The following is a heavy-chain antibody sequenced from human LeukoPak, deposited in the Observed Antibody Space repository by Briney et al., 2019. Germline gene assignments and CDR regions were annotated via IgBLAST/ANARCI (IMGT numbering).Heavy chain of an antibody. CDR2: IYSGGST. D-gene: IGHD6-6*01. CDR3: AREKVAARPRYYYYYGMDV. J-gene: IGHJ6*02. Sequence: GGSLRLSCAASGFTVSSNYMSWVRQAPGKGLEWVSVIYSGGSTYYADSVKGRFTISRDNSKNTLYLQMNSLRAEDTAVYYCAREKVAARPRYYYYYGMDVWGQGTTVTVSS. CDR1: GFTVSSNY. V-gene: IGHV3-53*01.